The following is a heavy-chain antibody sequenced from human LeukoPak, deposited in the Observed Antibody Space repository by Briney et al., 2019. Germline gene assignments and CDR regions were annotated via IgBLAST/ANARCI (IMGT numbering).Heavy chain of an antibody. CDR2: IIPILGIA. CDR1: GGTFSSYA. V-gene: IGHV1-69*04. Sequence: ASVKVSCKASGGTFSSYAISWVRQAPGQGLEWMGRIIPILGIANYAQKFQGRVTITADKSTSTAYMELSSLRSEDTAVYYCAREAPFYGGNSLGWFDPWGQGTLVTVSS. CDR3: AREAPFYGGNSLGWFDP. J-gene: IGHJ5*02. D-gene: IGHD4-23*01.